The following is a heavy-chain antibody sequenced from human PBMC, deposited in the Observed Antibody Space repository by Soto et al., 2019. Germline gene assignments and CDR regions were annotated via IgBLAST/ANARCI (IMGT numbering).Heavy chain of an antibody. D-gene: IGHD2-21*02. CDR3: ARELYSCGGDCPYYMDY. V-gene: IGHV1-46*01. Sequence: ASVKVSCKTSGYPFTDYFIHWVRQAPGQGLEWMGIISLYHHSTSYAQKFQGRLTVTADTSTATVYMDLSSLTSEDSAVYWCARELYSCGGDCPYYMDYWGQGTLVTVSS. J-gene: IGHJ4*02. CDR2: ISLYHHST. CDR1: GYPFTDYF.